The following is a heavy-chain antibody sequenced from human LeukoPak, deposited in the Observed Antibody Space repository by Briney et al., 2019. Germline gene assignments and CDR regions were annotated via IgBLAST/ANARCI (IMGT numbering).Heavy chain of an antibody. CDR2: INHSGST. J-gene: IGHJ6*03. CDR1: GGSFSGYY. Sequence: SETLSLTCAVYGGSFSGYYWSWIRQPPGKGLEWIGEINHSGSTNYNPSLKSRVTISVDTSKNQFSLKLSSVTAADTAVYYYARVSRTTQTFYYYYYMDVWGKGTTVTVSS. CDR3: ARVSRTTQTFYYYYYMDV. V-gene: IGHV4-34*01. D-gene: IGHD4-11*01.